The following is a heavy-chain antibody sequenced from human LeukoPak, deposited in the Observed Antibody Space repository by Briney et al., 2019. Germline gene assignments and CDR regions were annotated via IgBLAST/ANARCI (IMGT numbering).Heavy chain of an antibody. CDR2: IIPIFGTA. J-gene: IGHJ3*02. V-gene: IGHV1-69*05. Sequence: ASVKVSCKASGGTFSSYAISWVRQAPGQGLEWMGGIIPIFGTANYAQKFQGRVTITTDESTSTAYMELSSLRSEDTAVYYCARELYSGSYRDAFDIWGQGTMVTVSS. CDR1: GGTFSSYA. CDR3: ARELYSGSYRDAFDI. D-gene: IGHD1-26*01.